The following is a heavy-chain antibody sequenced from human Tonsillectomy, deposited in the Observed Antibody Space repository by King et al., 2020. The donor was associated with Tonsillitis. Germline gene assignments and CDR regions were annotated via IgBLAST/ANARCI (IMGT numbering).Heavy chain of an antibody. V-gene: IGHV4-34*01. Sequence: VQLQQWGAGLLKPSETLSLTCAVYGGSFSGYYWSWIRQPPGKGLEWIGEINHSGSTNYNPSLKSRVTISVDTSKNQFSLKLSSVTAADTAVYYCARGRAVAGRRGXFXPXGQGTLVXXPX. CDR3: ARGRAVAGRRGXFXP. J-gene: IGHJ5*02. CDR1: GGSFSGYY. CDR2: INHSGST. D-gene: IGHD6-19*01.